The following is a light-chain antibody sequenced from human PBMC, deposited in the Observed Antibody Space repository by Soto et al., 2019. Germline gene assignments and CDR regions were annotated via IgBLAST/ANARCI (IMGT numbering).Light chain of an antibody. CDR1: QSVSSSY. CDR3: QQRSNWPIT. V-gene: IGKV3D-20*02. CDR2: DAS. J-gene: IGKJ5*01. Sequence: EIVLTQSPGTLSLSPWERATLSCRASQSVSSSYLAWYQQKPGQAPRLLIYDASSRATGIPDRFSGSGSGTDFTLTINNLEPEDFAVYYCQQRSNWPITFGQGTRLEIK.